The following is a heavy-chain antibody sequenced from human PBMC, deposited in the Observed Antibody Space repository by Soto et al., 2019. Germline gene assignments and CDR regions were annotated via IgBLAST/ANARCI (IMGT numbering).Heavy chain of an antibody. V-gene: IGHV1-46*01. CDR3: ARDRGGYYYDPKYYFDY. CDR2: INPSGGST. J-gene: IGHJ4*02. Sequence: QVQLVQSGAEVKKPGASVKVSCKASGYTFTSYYMHWVRQAPGQGLEWMGIINPSGGSTSYAQKFQGRVTMTRDTSTSTVYMELSSLRSEDTAVYYCARDRGGYYYDPKYYFDYWGQGTLVTVSS. D-gene: IGHD3-22*01. CDR1: GYTFTSYY.